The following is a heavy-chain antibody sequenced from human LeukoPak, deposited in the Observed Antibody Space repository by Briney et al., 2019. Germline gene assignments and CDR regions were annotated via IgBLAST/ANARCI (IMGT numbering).Heavy chain of an antibody. J-gene: IGHJ6*02. V-gene: IGHV1-46*01. CDR3: ARDGALVPAAMAHYYYYYGMDV. CDR1: GHPFPRHY. D-gene: IGHD2-2*01. CDR2: INQSGGST. Sequence: GASVKVSCKASGHPFPRHYTLWARHASRQGLEWMGIINQSGGSTSYAQKFQGRGSMTRDTSTSTVYMELSSLRSEDTAVYYCARDGALVPAAMAHYYYYYGMDVWGQGTTVTVSS.